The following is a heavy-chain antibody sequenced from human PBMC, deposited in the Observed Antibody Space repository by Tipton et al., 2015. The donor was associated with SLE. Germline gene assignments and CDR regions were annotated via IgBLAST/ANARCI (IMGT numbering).Heavy chain of an antibody. Sequence: TLSLTCAVYGGSFSGYYWGWIRQPPGKGLEWIGEINHSGSTNYNPSLKSRVTISVDTSKNQFSLKLSSVTAADTAVYYCARGKREVRGVPMNCAFDIWGQGTMVTVSS. D-gene: IGHD3-10*01. CDR2: INHSGST. CDR1: GGSFSGYY. V-gene: IGHV4-34*01. CDR3: ARGKREVRGVPMNCAFDI. J-gene: IGHJ3*02.